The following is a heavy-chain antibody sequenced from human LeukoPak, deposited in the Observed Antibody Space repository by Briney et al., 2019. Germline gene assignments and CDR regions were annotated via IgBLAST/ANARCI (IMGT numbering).Heavy chain of an antibody. CDR1: GYTFTSYG. D-gene: IGHD5-12*01. Sequence: ASVKVSCKASGYTFTSYGISWVRQATGQGLEWMGWISAYNGNTNYAQKLQGRVTMTTDTSTSTAYMELRSLRSDDTAVYYCARRSRGSGYGDFDYWGQGTLVTVSS. CDR3: ARRSRGSGYGDFDY. J-gene: IGHJ4*02. V-gene: IGHV1-18*01. CDR2: ISAYNGNT.